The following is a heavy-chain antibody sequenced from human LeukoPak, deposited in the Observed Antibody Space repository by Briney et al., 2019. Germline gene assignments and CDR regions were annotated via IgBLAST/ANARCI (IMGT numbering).Heavy chain of an antibody. CDR3: ARGAKWAYYFDY. V-gene: IGHV3-30-3*01. CDR2: ISYDGSNK. D-gene: IGHD1-26*01. J-gene: IGHJ4*02. Sequence: GGSLRLSCAASGFTFSSYAMHWVRQAPGKGLEWVAVISYDGSNKYYADSVKGRFTISRDNAKDTLYLHMNSLTAEDTAVYYCARGAKWAYYFDYWGQGTLVTVSS. CDR1: GFTFSSYA.